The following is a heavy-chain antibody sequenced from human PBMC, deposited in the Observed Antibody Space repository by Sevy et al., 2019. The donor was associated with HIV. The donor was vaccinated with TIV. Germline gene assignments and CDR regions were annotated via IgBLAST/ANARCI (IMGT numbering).Heavy chain of an antibody. J-gene: IGHJ5*02. V-gene: IGHV1-69*13. CDR1: GGTFSSYA. Sequence: ASVKVSCKASGGTFSSYAISWVRQAPGQGLEWMGGIIPIFGTANYAQKFQGRVTITADESTSPAYMELSSLRSEDTAVYYCARVNPIVVVPAARGGWFDPWGQGTLVTVSS. D-gene: IGHD2-2*01. CDR2: IIPIFGTA. CDR3: ARVNPIVVVPAARGGWFDP.